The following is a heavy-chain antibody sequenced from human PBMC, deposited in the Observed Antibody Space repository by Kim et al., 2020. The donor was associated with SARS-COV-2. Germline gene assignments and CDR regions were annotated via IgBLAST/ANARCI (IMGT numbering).Heavy chain of an antibody. D-gene: IGHD6-13*01. CDR3: ARDLEQQLVRAPLGYYYGMDV. J-gene: IGHJ6*02. Sequence: ASVKVSCKASGYTFTSYYMHWVRQAPGQGLEWMGIINPSGGSTSYAQKFQGRVTMTRDTSTSTVYMELSSLRSEDTAVYYCARDLEQQLVRAPLGYYYGMDVWGQGTTVTVSS. V-gene: IGHV1-46*01. CDR1: GYTFTSYY. CDR2: INPSGGST.